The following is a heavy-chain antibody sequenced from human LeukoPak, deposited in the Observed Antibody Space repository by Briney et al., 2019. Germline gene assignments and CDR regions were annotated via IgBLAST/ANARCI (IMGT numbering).Heavy chain of an antibody. J-gene: IGHJ3*02. Sequence: PSETLSLTCTVSGGSISSSSYYWGWIRQPPGKGLEWIGSIYYSGSTYYNPPLKSRVTISVDTSKNQFSLKLSSVTAADTAVYYCARDSGGTVSGAFDIWGQGTMVTVSS. CDR2: IYYSGST. D-gene: IGHD2-15*01. CDR3: ARDSGGTVSGAFDI. V-gene: IGHV4-39*07. CDR1: GGSISSSSYY.